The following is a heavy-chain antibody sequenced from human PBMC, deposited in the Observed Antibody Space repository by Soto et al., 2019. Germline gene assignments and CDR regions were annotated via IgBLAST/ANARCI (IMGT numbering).Heavy chain of an antibody. V-gene: IGHV4-59*08. D-gene: IGHD5-12*01. CDR3: ARHLMGLRSAFEI. CDR2: IHSSGTT. Sequence: PSETLSLTCTVSGGSLTDNYCSWVRQPPGKGLEWIGFIHSSGTTSYNSSLRSRVTISLDTSRHQISLKLNSVTAADTAAYYCARHLMGLRSAFEIWGQGTMVTVS. CDR1: GGSLTDNY. J-gene: IGHJ3*02.